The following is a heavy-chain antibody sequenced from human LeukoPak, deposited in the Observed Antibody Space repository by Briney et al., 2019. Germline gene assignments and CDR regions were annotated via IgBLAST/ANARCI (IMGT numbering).Heavy chain of an antibody. CDR2: IYYSGST. D-gene: IGHD3-22*01. CDR3: AEGLREDLDYDSSAELGCFDY. J-gene: IGHJ4*02. CDR1: GGSISSSSYY. V-gene: IGHV4-39*01. Sequence: SETLSLTCTVSGGSISSSSYYWGWIRQPPGKGLEWIGSIYYSGSTYYNPSLKSRVTISVDTSKTQFSLKLSSVTAADTAVYYCAEGLREDLDYDSSAELGCFDYWGQGTLVTVSS.